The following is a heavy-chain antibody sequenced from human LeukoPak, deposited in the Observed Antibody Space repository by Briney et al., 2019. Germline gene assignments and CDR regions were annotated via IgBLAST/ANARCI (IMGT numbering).Heavy chain of an antibody. V-gene: IGHV1-69*04. CDR3: YGGSHFDY. CDR2: IIPILGIA. J-gene: IGHJ4*02. Sequence: SVKVSCKASGGTFSSYAIGWVRQAPGQGLEWMGRIIPILGIANYAQKFQGRVTITADKSTSTAYMELSSLRSEDTAVYYCYGGSHFDYWGQGTLVTVSS. CDR1: GGTFSSYA. D-gene: IGHD4-23*01.